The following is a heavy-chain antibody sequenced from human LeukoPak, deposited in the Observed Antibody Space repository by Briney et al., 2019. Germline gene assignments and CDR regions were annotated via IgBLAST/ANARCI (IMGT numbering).Heavy chain of an antibody. CDR2: ISAYNGNT. V-gene: IGHV1-18*01. D-gene: IGHD3-3*01. J-gene: IGHJ3*02. CDR3: ARVLYDFWSGYYKGGSSSWYPVGAFDI. CDR1: GYTFTNYG. Sequence: ASVKVSCKASGYTFTNYGINWVRQAPGQGLEWMGWISAYNGNTNYAQKLQGRLTMTTDTSTSTAYMELRSLRSDDTAVYYCARVLYDFWSGYYKGGSSSWYPVGAFDIWGQGTMVTVSS.